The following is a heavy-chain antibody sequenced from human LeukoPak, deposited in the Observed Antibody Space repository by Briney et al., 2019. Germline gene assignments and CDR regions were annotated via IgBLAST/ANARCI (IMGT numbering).Heavy chain of an antibody. J-gene: IGHJ5*02. D-gene: IGHD1-26*01. CDR3: ARHGPYLGRLAWFDP. Sequence: SETLSLTCTLSGGSISSYYWSWIRQPPGKGLEWIGYIFYSGSTNYNPSLKSRVTLSVDTSKNQFSLDLSSVTAADTAVYYCARHGPYLGRLAWFDPWGQGTLVTVSS. V-gene: IGHV4-59*08. CDR1: GGSISSYY. CDR2: IFYSGST.